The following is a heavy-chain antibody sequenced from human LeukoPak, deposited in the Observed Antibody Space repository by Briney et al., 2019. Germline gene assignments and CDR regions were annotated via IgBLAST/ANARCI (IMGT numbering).Heavy chain of an antibody. CDR1: GGSISSYY. D-gene: IGHD6-13*01. CDR3: ASIDHSSSWAPFDY. Sequence: PSETLSLTCTVSGGSISSYYWSWIRQPPGKGLEWIGYIYYSGSTNYNPSLKSRVTISVDTSKNQFSLKLSSVTAADTAVYYCASIDHSSSWAPFDYWGQGTLVTVSS. V-gene: IGHV4-59*12. CDR2: IYYSGST. J-gene: IGHJ4*02.